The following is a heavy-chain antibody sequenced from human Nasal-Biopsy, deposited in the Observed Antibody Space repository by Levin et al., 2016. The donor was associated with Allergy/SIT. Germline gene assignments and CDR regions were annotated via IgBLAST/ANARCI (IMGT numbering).Heavy chain of an antibody. V-gene: IGHV3-15*01. CDR1: GFTFSNFW. CDR2: ITSNAEGGTT. CDR3: TTDGPHVSPLDY. J-gene: IGHJ4*02. Sequence: GGSLRLSCAASGFTFSNFWMNWVRQAPGKGLEWVGRITSNAEGGTTAFAAPVKGRFTISRDDSINTLYLQMNSLKSEDTAVYYCTTDGPHVSPLDYWGQGTLVTVSS.